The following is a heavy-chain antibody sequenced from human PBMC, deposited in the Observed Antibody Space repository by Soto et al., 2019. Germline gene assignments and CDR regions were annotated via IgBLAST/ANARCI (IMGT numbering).Heavy chain of an antibody. J-gene: IGHJ2*01. CDR2: INHSGST. CDR1: GGSFSGYY. D-gene: IGHD2-15*01. Sequence: QVQLQQWGAGLLKPSETLSLTCAVYGGSFSGYYWSWIRQPPGKGLEWIGEINHSGSTNYNPSLKSRVTISVDTSKNQFSLKLSSVTAADTAVYYCARGPNCSGGSCYRKSVWYFDLWGRGTLVTVSS. CDR3: ARGPNCSGGSCYRKSVWYFDL. V-gene: IGHV4-34*01.